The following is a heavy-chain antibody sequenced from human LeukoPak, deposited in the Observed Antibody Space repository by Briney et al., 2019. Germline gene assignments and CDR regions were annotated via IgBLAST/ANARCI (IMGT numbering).Heavy chain of an antibody. D-gene: IGHD3-10*01. CDR2: VYYSGST. CDR1: GGSINNYY. CDR3: ARHDHTDLWYYYFGP. V-gene: IGHV4-59*08. J-gene: IGHJ5*02. Sequence: KPSETLSLTCTIPGGSINNYYWSWIRQPPGKGLEWIGFVYYSGSTTYDPSLKSRVTISVDTPKNQFSLKLTSATAADTAVYYCARHDHTDLWYYYFGPWGQGALVTVSS.